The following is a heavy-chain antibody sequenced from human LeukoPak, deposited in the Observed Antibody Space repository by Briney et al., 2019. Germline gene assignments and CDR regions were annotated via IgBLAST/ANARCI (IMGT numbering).Heavy chain of an antibody. V-gene: IGHV1-8*01. CDR3: ARVQLGYCSSTSCLARPYYYYYYMDV. J-gene: IGHJ6*03. CDR2: MNPNSGNT. D-gene: IGHD2-2*01. CDR1: GYTFTSYD. Sequence: ASVKVSCKASGYTFTSYDINWVRQATGQGLEWMGWMNPNSGNTGYAQKFQGRVTMTRNTSISTAYMGLSSLRSEDTAVYYCARVQLGYCSSTSCLARPYYYYYYMDVWGKGTTVTVSS.